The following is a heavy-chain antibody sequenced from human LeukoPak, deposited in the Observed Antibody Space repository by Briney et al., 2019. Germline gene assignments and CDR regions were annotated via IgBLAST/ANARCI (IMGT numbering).Heavy chain of an antibody. J-gene: IGHJ4*02. D-gene: IGHD3-22*01. CDR2: VHHSGST. CDR1: GDSMSDKY. CDR3: VRGNFYPDGRGYQADFGD. V-gene: IGHV4-59*01. Sequence: SATLSLTCSVSGDSMSDKYWTSIRQPPGKGLEWIGNVHHSGSTNYNPSLKRRVTVSLDTSKSQFFLKLTSVTDADTAMYYCVRGNFYPDGRGYQADFGDWGQGTLVTVS.